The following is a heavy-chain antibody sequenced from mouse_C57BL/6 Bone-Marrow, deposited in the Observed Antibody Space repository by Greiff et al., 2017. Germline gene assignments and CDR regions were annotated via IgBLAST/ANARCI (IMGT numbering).Heavy chain of an antibody. CDR1: GYTFTSYW. CDR2: IHPNSGST. D-gene: IGHD1-1*01. Sequence: QVQLQQPGAELVKPGASVKLSCKASGYTFTSYWMHWVKQRPGQGLEWIGMIHPNSGSTNYNEKFKSKATLTVDKSSSTAYMQLSSLTSEDSAVYYCASHFHYYGSSYVNWYFDVWGTGTTVTVSS. J-gene: IGHJ1*03. V-gene: IGHV1-64*01. CDR3: ASHFHYYGSSYVNWYFDV.